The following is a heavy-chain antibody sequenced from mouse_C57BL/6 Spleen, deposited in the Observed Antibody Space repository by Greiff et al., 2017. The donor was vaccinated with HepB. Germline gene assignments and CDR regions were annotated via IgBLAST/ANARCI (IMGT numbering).Heavy chain of an antibody. Sequence: EVQGVESGGGLVKPGGSLKLSCAASGFTFSDYGMHWVRQAPEKGLEWVAYISSGSSTIYYADTVKGRFTISRDNAKNTLFLQMTSLRSEDTAMYYCARRWNYAMDYWVQGTSVTVSS. D-gene: IGHD2-3*01. CDR3: ARRWNYAMDY. V-gene: IGHV5-17*01. CDR1: GFTFSDYG. CDR2: ISSGSSTI. J-gene: IGHJ4*01.